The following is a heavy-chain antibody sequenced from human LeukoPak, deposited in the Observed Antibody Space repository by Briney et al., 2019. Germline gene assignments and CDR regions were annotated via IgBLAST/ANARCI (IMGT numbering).Heavy chain of an antibody. D-gene: IGHD3-10*01. CDR2: ISGSGGNT. V-gene: IGHV3-23*01. Sequence: GGSLRLSCAASGFTFTNYAMTWVRQAPGKGLEWVSAISGSGGNTYYADSVKGRFTISRDNSKNTLYLQMNSLRAEDTAVYYCAGGSGFRTFFGYWGQGTLVTVSS. CDR3: AGGSGFRTFFGY. CDR1: GFTFTNYA. J-gene: IGHJ4*02.